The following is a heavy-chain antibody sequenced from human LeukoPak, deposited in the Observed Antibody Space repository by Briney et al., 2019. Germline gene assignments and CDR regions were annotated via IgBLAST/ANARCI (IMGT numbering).Heavy chain of an antibody. CDR3: AKQQNGFDI. J-gene: IGHJ3*02. CDR1: GFTFSNAW. V-gene: IGHV3-33*08. Sequence: GGSLRLSCAASGFTFSNAWMSWVRQAPGKGLEWVAAIWSDGNNKYYADSVKGRFTISRDNSKNTLYLQMNSLRAEDTAVYYCAKQQNGFDIWGQGTMVTVSS. D-gene: IGHD6-13*01. CDR2: IWSDGNNK.